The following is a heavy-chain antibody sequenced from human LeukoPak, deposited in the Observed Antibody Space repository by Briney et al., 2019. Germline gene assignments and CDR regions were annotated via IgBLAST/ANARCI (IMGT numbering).Heavy chain of an antibody. J-gene: IGHJ4*02. CDR1: GYSFTSYW. V-gene: IGHV5-51*01. CDR2: IYPGDSDT. D-gene: IGHD1-26*01. Sequence: LGESLKISCKGSGYSFTSYWIGWVRQMPGKGLEWMGIIYPGDSDTRYSPSFQGQVTISADKSISTAYLQWSSLKASDTAMYYCARLVSGSYPPSGLNYWGQGTLVTVSS. CDR3: ARLVSGSYPPSGLNY.